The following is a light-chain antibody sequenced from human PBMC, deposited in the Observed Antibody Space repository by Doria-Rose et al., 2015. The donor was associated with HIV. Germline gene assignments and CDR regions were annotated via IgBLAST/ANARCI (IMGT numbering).Light chain of an antibody. J-gene: IGKJ2*02. Sequence: TQSPSSLSASVGDRVTITCRASQSISSYLNWYQQKPGKAPKLLIYAASSLQSGVPSRFSGSGSGTDFTLTISSLQPEDSAAYYCQQSCCTPSTFGQGTKPEIK. CDR2: AAS. V-gene: IGKV1-39*01. CDR3: QQSCCTPST. CDR1: QSISSY.